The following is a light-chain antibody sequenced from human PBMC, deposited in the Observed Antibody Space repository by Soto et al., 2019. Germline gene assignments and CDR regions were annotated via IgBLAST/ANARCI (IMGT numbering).Light chain of an antibody. J-gene: IGKJ1*01. CDR2: LGS. Sequence: EIVMTQSPLSLPVTPGEPASISCRSSQSLLHSNGYNYLDWYLQKPGQPPQLLIYLGSTRASGVPDRFSGSGSGTDFTLKISRVEADDVGVYYCMQALQTGWTFGQGTKVEIK. V-gene: IGKV2-28*01. CDR1: QSLLHSNGYNY. CDR3: MQALQTGWT.